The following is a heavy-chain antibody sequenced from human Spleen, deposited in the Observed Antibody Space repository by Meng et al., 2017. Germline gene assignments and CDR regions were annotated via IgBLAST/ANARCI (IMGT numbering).Heavy chain of an antibody. CDR1: GYTFSGYY. V-gene: IGHV1-2*06. Sequence: ASVKVSCKASGYTFSGYYMHWVRQAPGQGLQWMGRIDPNSGDTYYSEKFQGRVTMTGDTSISTAYMELSGLRSDDTAMYYCARDEDISAAGKLFGDYWGQGTLVTVSS. J-gene: IGHJ4*02. CDR2: IDPNSGDT. D-gene: IGHD6-13*01. CDR3: ARDEDISAAGKLFGDY.